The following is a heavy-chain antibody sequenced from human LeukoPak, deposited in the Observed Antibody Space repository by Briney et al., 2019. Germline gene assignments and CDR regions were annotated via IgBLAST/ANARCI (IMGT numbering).Heavy chain of an antibody. CDR2: FYPEDGET. D-gene: IGHD4-17*01. J-gene: IGHJ5*02. V-gene: IGHV1-24*01. Sequence: ASVKVSCKVSGYTLTELSMHWVRQTPRKRLLWMGGFYPEDGETIYAQKFQSRVTISEDTSTDTAYMELSCLRSEDTAVYYCATDLSVGDYLWFDPWGQGTPVTVSS. CDR1: GYTLTELS. CDR3: ATDLSVGDYLWFDP.